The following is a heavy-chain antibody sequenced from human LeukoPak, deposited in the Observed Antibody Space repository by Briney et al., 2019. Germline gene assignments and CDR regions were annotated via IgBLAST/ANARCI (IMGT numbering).Heavy chain of an antibody. D-gene: IGHD5-18*01. CDR3: ARRAQNTAMLLVFDY. V-gene: IGHV4-38-2*01. CDR2: IYHSGST. J-gene: IGHJ4*02. CDR1: GYSLSSGYY. Sequence: PSETLSLTCAVSGYSLSSGYYWGWIRHPPGKGLEWIGSIYHSGSTYYNPSLKSRVTVSVDTSKNQFSLKLSSVTAADTAVYYCARRAQNTAMLLVFDYWGQGTLATVSS.